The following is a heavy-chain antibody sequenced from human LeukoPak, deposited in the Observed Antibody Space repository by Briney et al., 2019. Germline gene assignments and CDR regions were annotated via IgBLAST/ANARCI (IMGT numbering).Heavy chain of an antibody. CDR3: ARGIKGSPTGSITMVRGVYYFDY. CDR1: GFTFSSYG. D-gene: IGHD3-10*01. J-gene: IGHJ4*02. Sequence: GRSLRLSCAASGFTFSSYGMHWVRQAPGKGLEWVAVISYDGSNKYYADSVKGRFTISRDNSKNTLYLQMNSLRAEDTAVYYCARGIKGSPTGSITMVRGVYYFDYWGQGTLVTVSS. V-gene: IGHV3-30*03. CDR2: ISYDGSNK.